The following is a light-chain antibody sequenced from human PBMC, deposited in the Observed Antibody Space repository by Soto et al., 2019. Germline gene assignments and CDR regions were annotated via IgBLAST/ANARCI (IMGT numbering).Light chain of an antibody. J-gene: IGKJ5*01. CDR3: QHRSDWPG. V-gene: IGKV3-15*01. CDR1: QSVRSN. CDR2: AAS. Sequence: EIVMTQSPATLSVSPGERATLSCRASQSVRSNLAWYQQKPGQAPRLLMYAASTRATGIPARFSGSGSGTEFTLTISSLQSEDFAVYYCQHRSDWPGFGQGTRLEI.